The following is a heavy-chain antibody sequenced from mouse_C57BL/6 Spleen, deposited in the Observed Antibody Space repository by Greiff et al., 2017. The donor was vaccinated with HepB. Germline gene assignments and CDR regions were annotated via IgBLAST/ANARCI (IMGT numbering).Heavy chain of an antibody. CDR2: IDPEDGDT. CDR1: GFNIKDYY. V-gene: IGHV14-1*01. CDR3: TGITTVVATGYFDV. D-gene: IGHD1-1*01. J-gene: IGHJ1*03. Sequence: VQLKESGAELVRPGASVKLSCTASGFNIKDYYMHWVKQRPEQGLEWIGRIDPEDGDTEYAPKFQGKATMTADTSSNTAYLQLSSLTSEDTAVYYCTGITTVVATGYFDVWGTGTTVTVSS.